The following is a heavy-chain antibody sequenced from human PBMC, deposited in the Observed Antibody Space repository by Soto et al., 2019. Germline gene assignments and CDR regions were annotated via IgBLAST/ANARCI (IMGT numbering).Heavy chain of an antibody. CDR1: GFTFSSYA. CDR2: ISGSGGST. D-gene: IGHD3-3*01. Sequence: EVQLLESGGGLVQPGGSLRLSCAASGFTFSSYAMSWVRQAPGKGLEWVSAISGSGGSTYYAASVKGRFPISRDNSKNTLYLQMNSLRAEDTAVYYCAKDLGVLEWLWGSNYYYGMDVWGQGTTVTVSS. J-gene: IGHJ6*02. CDR3: AKDLGVLEWLWGSNYYYGMDV. V-gene: IGHV3-23*01.